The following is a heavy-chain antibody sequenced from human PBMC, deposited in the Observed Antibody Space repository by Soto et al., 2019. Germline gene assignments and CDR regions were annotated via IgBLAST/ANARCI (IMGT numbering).Heavy chain of an antibody. D-gene: IGHD3-10*01. J-gene: IGHJ6*02. CDR2: MNPNSGNT. Sequence: ASVKVSCKASGYTFTSYDINWVRQATGQGLEWMGWMNPNSGNTGYAQKFQGRVTMTRNTSISTAYMELSSLRSEDTAVYYCARKDVTHYYGSESYYYYGMDVWGQGTTVTVSS. CDR1: GYTFTSYD. CDR3: ARKDVTHYYGSESYYYYGMDV. V-gene: IGHV1-8*01.